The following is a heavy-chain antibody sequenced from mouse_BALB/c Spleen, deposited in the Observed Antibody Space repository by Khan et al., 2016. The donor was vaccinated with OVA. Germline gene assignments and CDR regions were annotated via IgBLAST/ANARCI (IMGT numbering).Heavy chain of an antibody. Sequence: EVELVESGGDLVKPGGSLKLSCAASGFSFSSYSMSWVRQTPDKRLEWVATISSGGDYTYYPDIVKGRFTISRDNAKNTLYLQMSSLKSEDTAMYYCASHLTGSFSYWGKGTLVSVS. CDR1: GFSFSSYS. J-gene: IGHJ3*01. CDR2: ISSGGDYT. D-gene: IGHD4-1*01. CDR3: ASHLTGSFSY. V-gene: IGHV5-6*01.